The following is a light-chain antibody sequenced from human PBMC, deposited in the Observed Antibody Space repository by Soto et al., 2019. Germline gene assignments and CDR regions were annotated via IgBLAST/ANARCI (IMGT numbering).Light chain of an antibody. V-gene: IGLV2-14*01. J-gene: IGLJ1*01. CDR3: SSYTTSYFYV. Sequence: QPASVSGSPGQSITISCTGSGRDIGAYDYVSWYQQHPGKAPKLIIYGVKNRPSGVSNRFSASKSAFTASLTISGLQTEDEADYYCSSYTTSYFYVFGPGTKVTVL. CDR2: GVK. CDR1: GRDIGAYDY.